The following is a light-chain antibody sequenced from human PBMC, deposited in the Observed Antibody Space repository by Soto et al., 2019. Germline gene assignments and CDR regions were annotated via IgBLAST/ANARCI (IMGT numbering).Light chain of an antibody. CDR3: QQYYSTRRT. J-gene: IGKJ1*01. CDR2: WAS. CDR1: QSVLYSSNNKNY. V-gene: IGKV4-1*01. Sequence: DIVMTQSPDSLAVSLGERATINCKSSQSVLYSSNNKNYLAWYQQKPGQPPKLLIYWASTRESGVPDRFSGSGSGTDFTLTISSLQAEAVAVYYCQQYYSTRRTFGQGTKVEIK.